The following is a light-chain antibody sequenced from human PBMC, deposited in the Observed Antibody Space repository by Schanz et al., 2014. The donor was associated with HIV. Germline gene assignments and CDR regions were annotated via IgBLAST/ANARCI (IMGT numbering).Light chain of an antibody. J-gene: IGLJ2*01. CDR3: CSYAGSSTPV. V-gene: IGLV2-14*03. CDR2: DVS. Sequence: QSALTQPASLSGSPGQSITISCTEINSDVGYYSYVSWYQQHPGKAPKLMIYDVSSRPSGVSNRFSGSKSGNTASLTVSGLQAEDEAEYYCCSYAGSSTPVFGGGTKLTVL. CDR1: NSDVGYYSY.